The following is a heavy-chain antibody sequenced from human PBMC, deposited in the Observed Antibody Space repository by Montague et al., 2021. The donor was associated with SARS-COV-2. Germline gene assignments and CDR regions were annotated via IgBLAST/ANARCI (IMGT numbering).Heavy chain of an antibody. J-gene: IGHJ6*02. V-gene: IGHV3-30-3*01. CDR2: ISYDGSNK. Sequence: SLRLSCAASGFTFSSYAMHWVRQAPGKGLEWVAVISYDGSNKYYADSVKGLFTISRDNSKNTLYLQMNSLRAEDTAVYYCARDRSGVRSSGWTYYYYGMDVWGQGTTVTVSS. D-gene: IGHD6-19*01. CDR3: ARDRSGVRSSGWTYYYYGMDV. CDR1: GFTFSSYA.